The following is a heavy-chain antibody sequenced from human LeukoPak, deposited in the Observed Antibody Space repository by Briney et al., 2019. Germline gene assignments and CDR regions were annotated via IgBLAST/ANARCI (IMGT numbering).Heavy chain of an antibody. Sequence: GGSLRLSCTASEITFSDYAMTWVRQAPGKGLEWVSSISSSSSYIYYADSVKGRFTISRDNAKNSLYLQMNSLRAEDTAVYYCARDTAFDIWGQGTMVTVSS. V-gene: IGHV3-21*01. J-gene: IGHJ3*02. CDR3: ARDTAFDI. CDR2: ISSSSSYI. CDR1: EITFSDYA.